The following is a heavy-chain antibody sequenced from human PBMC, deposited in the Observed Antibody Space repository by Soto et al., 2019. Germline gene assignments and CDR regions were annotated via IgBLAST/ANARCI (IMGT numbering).Heavy chain of an antibody. V-gene: IGHV3-23*01. J-gene: IGHJ3*02. D-gene: IGHD4-17*01. CDR2: IRSSGGNT. Sequence: GGSLRLSCAASGFTFSNYAMTWVRQAPGKGLEWVSGIRSSGGNTHYSDSVKGRFTISRDNSKNTLNLQLTGLRAEDTAIYYCARSRSGDYTLASFDMWGQGTMVTVS. CDR1: GFTFSNYA. CDR3: ARSRSGDYTLASFDM.